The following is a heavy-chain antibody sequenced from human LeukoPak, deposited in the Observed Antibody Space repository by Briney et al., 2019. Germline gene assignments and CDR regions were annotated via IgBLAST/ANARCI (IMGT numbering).Heavy chain of an antibody. V-gene: IGHV3-23*01. CDR2: ISGSGGST. CDR1: GFTFSSYA. CDR3: AKGPMATVTTYDY. D-gene: IGHD4-11*01. J-gene: IGHJ4*02. Sequence: QTGGSLRLSCAASGFTFSSYAMSWVRQAPGKGLEWVSAISGSGGSTYYADSVKGRFTISRDNSKNTLYLQMNSLRAEDTAVYYCAKGPMATVTTYDYWGQGTLVTVSS.